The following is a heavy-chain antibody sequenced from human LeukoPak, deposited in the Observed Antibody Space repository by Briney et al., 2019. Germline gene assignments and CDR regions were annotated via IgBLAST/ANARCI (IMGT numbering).Heavy chain of an antibody. CDR2: LMPLFGVE. J-gene: IGHJ6*03. D-gene: IGHD1-1*01. CDR1: GGTFSIYD. Sequence: ASVKVSCKPSGGTFSIYDITWVRQAPTIGLEWMGGLMPLFGVEDYAQKFQGRLTFTTDDSSSTVYMELSSLRFEDTAVYYCARGRITWNDQDLYYIDVWGNGTTVTVSS. CDR3: ARGRITWNDQDLYYIDV. V-gene: IGHV1-69*05.